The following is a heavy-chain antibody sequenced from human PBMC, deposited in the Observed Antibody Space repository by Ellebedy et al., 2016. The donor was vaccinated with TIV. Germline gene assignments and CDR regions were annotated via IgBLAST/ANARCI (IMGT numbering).Heavy chain of an antibody. CDR1: GFTFSSYW. V-gene: IGHV3-48*02. D-gene: IGHD6-6*01. J-gene: IGHJ4*02. CDR3: ARDGVSSSSKMVN. Sequence: GESLKISCAASGFTFSSYWMTWVRQAPRKGLEWVSSISSSTGNIYYADSVRGRFTTSRDTAKTSLYLQMYSLRDEDTVVYFCARDGVSSSSKMVNWGQGTLVTVSS. CDR2: ISSSTGNI.